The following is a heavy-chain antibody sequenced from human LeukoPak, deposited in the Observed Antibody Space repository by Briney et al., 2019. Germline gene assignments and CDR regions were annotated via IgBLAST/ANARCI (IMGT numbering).Heavy chain of an antibody. CDR2: TYYKSKWYN. V-gene: IGHV6-1*01. D-gene: IGHD1-26*01. CDR3: ARVSSPWSPRDAFDI. CDR1: GESVSSNSAT. J-gene: IGHJ3*02. Sequence: SQTLSLTCAISGESVSSNSATWNWVRQSPSRGLEWLGRTYYKSKWYNDYAVSVKSRITINSDTSKNQFSLQLNSVTPEDTAVYYCARVSSPWSPRDAFDIWGQGTMVTVSS.